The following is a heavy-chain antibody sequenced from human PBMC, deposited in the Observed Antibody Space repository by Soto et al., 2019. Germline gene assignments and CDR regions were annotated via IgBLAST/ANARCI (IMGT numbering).Heavy chain of an antibody. J-gene: IGHJ4*02. V-gene: IGHV3-23*01. CDR1: GFTFSSYA. Sequence: GGSLRLSCAASGFTFSSYAMSWVRQAPGKGLEWVSSISGSGGGTYYADSVKGRFTFSRDNSKNTLYLQMNSLRAEDTAVYYCARFGMATTKRSPPYYIDYWGQGALVTVSS. CDR2: ISGSGGGT. CDR3: ARFGMATTKRSPPYYIDY. D-gene: IGHD1-1*01.